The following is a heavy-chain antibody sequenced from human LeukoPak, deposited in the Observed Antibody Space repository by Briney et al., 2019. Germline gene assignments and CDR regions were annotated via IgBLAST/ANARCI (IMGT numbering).Heavy chain of an antibody. J-gene: IGHJ6*02. CDR1: DASGLTFSSYA. Sequence: GGSLRLTCAASDASGLTFSSYAMNWVRQAPGKGLEWVSSISSSSSYIYYADSVKGRFTISRDNAKNSLYLQMNSLRAEDTAVYYCVMAYYYYGMDVWGQGTTVTVSS. CDR3: VMAYYYYGMDV. D-gene: IGHD5-12*01. V-gene: IGHV3-21*01. CDR2: ISSSSSYI.